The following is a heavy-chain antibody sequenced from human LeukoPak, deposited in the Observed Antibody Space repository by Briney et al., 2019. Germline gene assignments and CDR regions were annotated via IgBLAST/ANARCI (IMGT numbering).Heavy chain of an antibody. V-gene: IGHV3-23*01. J-gene: IGHJ4*02. CDR3: AKRGVVIRVILVGFHKEAYYFES. CDR2: ISDSGGNT. CDR1: GITLSNYD. D-gene: IGHD3/OR15-3a*01. Sequence: GGSLRLSCAVSGITLSNYDMSWVRQAPGKGLEWVAGISDSGGNTKYADSVKGRFTISRDNPKNTLYLQMNSLRAEDTAVYFCAKRGVVIRVILVGFHKEAYYFESWGQGALVTVSS.